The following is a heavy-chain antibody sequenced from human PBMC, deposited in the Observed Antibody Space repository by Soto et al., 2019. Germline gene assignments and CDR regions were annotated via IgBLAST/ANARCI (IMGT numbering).Heavy chain of an antibody. J-gene: IGHJ6*02. D-gene: IGHD3-9*01. CDR1: GYTFTSYG. CDR2: ISAYNGNT. V-gene: IGHV1-18*01. CDR3: ARDRAGFDWLLSYYYYGMDV. Sequence: GASVKVSCKASGYTFTSYGISWVRQAPGQGLEWMGWISAYNGNTNYAQKLQGRVTMTTDTSTSTAYMELRSLRSDDTAVYYCARDRAGFDWLLSYYYYGMDVWGQGTTVTVSS.